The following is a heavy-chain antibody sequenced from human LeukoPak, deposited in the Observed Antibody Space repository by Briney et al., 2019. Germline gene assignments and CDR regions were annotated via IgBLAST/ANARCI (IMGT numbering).Heavy chain of an antibody. CDR3: ARDLRAVAAGPDY. V-gene: IGHV3-23*01. J-gene: IGHJ4*02. Sequence: GGSLRLSCAASGFTFSSYAMSWVRQAPGKGLEWVSAISGSGGSTYYADSVKGRFTISRDNAKNSLYLQMNSLRAEDTAVYYCARDLRAVAAGPDYWGQGTLVTVSS. CDR1: GFTFSSYA. CDR2: ISGSGGST. D-gene: IGHD6-19*01.